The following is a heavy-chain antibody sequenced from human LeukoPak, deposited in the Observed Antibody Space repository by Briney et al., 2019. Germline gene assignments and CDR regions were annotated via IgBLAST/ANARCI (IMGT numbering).Heavy chain of an antibody. CDR2: MNHSGSA. D-gene: IGHD2-15*01. J-gene: IGHJ6*04. CDR3: VRGLTGVVGAADV. Sequence: SETLSLTCAVYGGSFSGYYWTWIRQPPGKGLEWIGEMNHSGSANYNPSLKSRVTISVNTSKNQCSLRLSSVTAADTAVYYCVRGLTGVVGAADVWGKGTTVTVSS. CDR1: GGSFSGYY. V-gene: IGHV4-34*01.